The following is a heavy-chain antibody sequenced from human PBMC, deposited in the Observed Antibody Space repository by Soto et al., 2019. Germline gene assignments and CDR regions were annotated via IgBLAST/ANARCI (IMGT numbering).Heavy chain of an antibody. CDR1: RFSLSTSGVG. D-gene: IGHD2-21*02. Sequence: QITLKESGPTLVKPTQTLTLTCTFSRFSLSTSGVGVGWIRQPPGKALEWLALIYWDDDKRYSPSLKSRLTITKDTSKNQVVLTMTNMDPVDTATYYCARRQTYCGGNCYSGFDYWGQGTLVTVSS. CDR3: ARRQTYCGGNCYSGFDY. J-gene: IGHJ4*02. V-gene: IGHV2-5*02. CDR2: IYWDDDK.